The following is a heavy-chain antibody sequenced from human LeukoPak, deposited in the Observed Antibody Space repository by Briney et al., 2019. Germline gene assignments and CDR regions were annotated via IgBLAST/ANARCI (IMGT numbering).Heavy chain of an antibody. CDR1: GGSFSGYY. V-gene: IGHV4-34*01. D-gene: IGHD1-26*01. CDR3: AKDVVGATFSPIDY. J-gene: IGHJ4*02. CDR2: INHSGST. Sequence: PSETLSLTCAVYGGSFSGYYWSWIRQPPGKGLEWIGEINHSGSTNYNPSLKSRVTISVDTSKNQFSLKLSSVTAADTAVYYCAKDVVGATFSPIDYWGQGTLVTVSS.